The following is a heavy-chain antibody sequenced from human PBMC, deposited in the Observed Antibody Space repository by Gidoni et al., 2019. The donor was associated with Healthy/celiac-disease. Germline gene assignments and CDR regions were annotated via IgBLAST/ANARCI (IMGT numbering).Heavy chain of an antibody. D-gene: IGHD5-18*01. Sequence: EVQLVESGGGLVKPGGSLRLSCAASGFTFSNAWMSWVRQSPGKGLEWVGRIKSKTDGGTTDYAAPVKGRFTISRDDSKNTLYLQMNSLKTEDTAVYYCTTDGIGVDTAMVMYYYYYGMDVWGQGTTVTVSS. V-gene: IGHV3-15*01. J-gene: IGHJ6*02. CDR2: IKSKTDGGTT. CDR3: TTDGIGVDTAMVMYYYYYGMDV. CDR1: GFTFSNAW.